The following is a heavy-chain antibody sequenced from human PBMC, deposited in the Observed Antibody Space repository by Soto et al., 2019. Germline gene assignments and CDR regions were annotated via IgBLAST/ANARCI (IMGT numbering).Heavy chain of an antibody. J-gene: IGHJ3*02. CDR3: AHFSMVRGVIGACDI. CDR2: IYWDDDK. Sequence: ESGPTLVNPTQTLTLTCTFSGFSLSTSGVGVGWIRQPPGEALEWLALIYWDDDKRYSPFLQSRLIITKDTSKNQVVLTMTNMDPVDTGTYYCAHFSMVRGVIGACDIWGQGTMVTVSS. CDR1: GFSLSTSGVG. V-gene: IGHV2-5*02. D-gene: IGHD3-10*01.